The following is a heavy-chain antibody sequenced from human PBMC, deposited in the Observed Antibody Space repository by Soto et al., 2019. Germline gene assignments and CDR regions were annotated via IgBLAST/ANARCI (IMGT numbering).Heavy chain of an antibody. CDR1: GFTFSSYS. J-gene: IGHJ4*02. V-gene: IGHV3-21*01. CDR2: ISSSSSYI. CDR3: AIEPRNWNNDY. D-gene: IGHD1-20*01. Sequence: GGSLRLSCAASGFTFSSYSMNWVRQAPGKGLGWVSSISSSSSYIYYADSVKGRFTISRDNAKNSLYLQMNSLRAEDTAVYYCAIEPRNWNNDYWGQGTLVTVSS.